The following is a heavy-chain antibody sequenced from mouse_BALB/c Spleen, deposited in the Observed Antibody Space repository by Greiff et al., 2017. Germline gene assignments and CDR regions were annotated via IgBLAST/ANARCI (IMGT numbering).Heavy chain of an antibody. CDR1: GFTFSSFG. V-gene: IGHV5-17*02. CDR3: ARSSYYGNYFDY. D-gene: IGHD1-1*01. CDR2: ISSGSSTI. J-gene: IGHJ2*01. Sequence: DVMLVESGGGLVQPGGSRKLSCAASGFTFSSFGMHWVRQAPEKGLEWVAYISSGSSTIYYADTVKGRFTISRDNPKNTLFLQMTSLRSEDTAMYYCARSSYYGNYFDYWGQGTTLTVSS.